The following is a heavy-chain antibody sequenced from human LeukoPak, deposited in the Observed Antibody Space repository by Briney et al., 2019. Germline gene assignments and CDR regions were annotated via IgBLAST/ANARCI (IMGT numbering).Heavy chain of an antibody. V-gene: IGHV3-23*01. CDR1: GFIFSSYA. CDR2: ISGSGGST. CDR3: AKALRYFDWLLYDAFDI. J-gene: IGHJ3*02. Sequence: PGGSLRLSCAASGFIFSSYAMSWVRQAPGKGLEWVSAISGSGGSTYYADSVKGRFTISRDNSKNTLYLQINSLTAEDTAVYYCAKALRYFDWLLYDAFDIWGHGTMVTVSS. D-gene: IGHD3-9*01.